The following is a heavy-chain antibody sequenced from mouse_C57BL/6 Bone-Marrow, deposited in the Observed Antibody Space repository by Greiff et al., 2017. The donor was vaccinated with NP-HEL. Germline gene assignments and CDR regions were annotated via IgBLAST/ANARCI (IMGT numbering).Heavy chain of an antibody. J-gene: IGHJ2*01. Sequence: VHLVESGAELVKPGASVKMSCKASGYTFTTYPIEWMKQNHGKSLEWIGNFHPYNDDTKYNEKFKGKATLTVEKSSSTVYLELSRLTSDDSAVYYCARTMITKRAYYFDYWGQGTTLTVSS. CDR2: FHPYNDDT. CDR1: GYTFTTYP. V-gene: IGHV1-47*01. D-gene: IGHD2-4*01. CDR3: ARTMITKRAYYFDY.